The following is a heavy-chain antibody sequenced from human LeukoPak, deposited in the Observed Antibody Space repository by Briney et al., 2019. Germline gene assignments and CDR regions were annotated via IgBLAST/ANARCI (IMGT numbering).Heavy chain of an antibody. CDR3: ARDRSSGWLLRH. Sequence: PGGSLRLSRAASGFTVSSNYMSWVRQAPGKGLEWVSVIYSGGSTYYADSVKGRFTISRDNSKNTLYLQMNSLRAEDTAVYYCARDRSSGWLLRHWGQGTLVTVSS. D-gene: IGHD6-19*01. V-gene: IGHV3-53*01. CDR1: GFTVSSNY. J-gene: IGHJ4*02. CDR2: IYSGGST.